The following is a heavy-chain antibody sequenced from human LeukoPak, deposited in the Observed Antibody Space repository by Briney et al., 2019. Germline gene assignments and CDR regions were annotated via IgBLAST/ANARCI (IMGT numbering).Heavy chain of an antibody. CDR2: ISSSSYI. Sequence: GGSLRLSCAASRFTFSSYSMNWVRQAPGKGLEWVSSISSSSYIYYADSVKGRFTISRDNAKNSLYLQMNSLRAEDTAVYYCARSFGLYYYDSSGYYPSFDYWGQGTLVTVSS. CDR3: ARSFGLYYYDSSGYYPSFDY. CDR1: RFTFSSYS. V-gene: IGHV3-21*01. D-gene: IGHD3-22*01. J-gene: IGHJ4*02.